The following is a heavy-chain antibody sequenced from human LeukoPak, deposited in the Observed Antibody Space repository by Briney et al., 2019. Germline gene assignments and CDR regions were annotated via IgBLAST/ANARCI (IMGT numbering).Heavy chain of an antibody. J-gene: IGHJ6*03. CDR3: ARDLQGSGGSSAREYYYYMDV. CDR1: GFTVSSNY. D-gene: IGHD2-15*01. V-gene: IGHV3-53*01. Sequence: PGGSLRLSCAASGFTVSSNYMSWVRQAPGKGLEWVSVIYSGGNTYYADSVKGRFTISRDNSENTVYLQMNSLRAEDTAVYYCARDLQGSGGSSAREYYYYMDVWGKGTTVTVSS. CDR2: IYSGGNT.